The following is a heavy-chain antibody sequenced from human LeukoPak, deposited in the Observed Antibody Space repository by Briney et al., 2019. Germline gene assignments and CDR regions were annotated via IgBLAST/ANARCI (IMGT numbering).Heavy chain of an antibody. CDR1: GFSLSTTGVG. J-gene: IGHJ4*02. CDR3: ARWVKNYDILTGSSYYFDY. V-gene: IGHV2-5*01. CDR2: NYWNDDK. D-gene: IGHD3-9*01. Sequence: SGPTLVNPTQTLTLTCTFSGFSLSTTGVGVGWIRQSPGKALEWLAVNYWNDDKSYRPSLKTRLTISKDTSKNQVVLTMTNMDPVDTATYYCARWVKNYDILTGSSYYFDYWGQGTLVTVSS.